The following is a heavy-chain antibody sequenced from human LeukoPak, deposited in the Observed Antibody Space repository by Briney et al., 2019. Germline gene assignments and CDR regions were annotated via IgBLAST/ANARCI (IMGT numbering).Heavy chain of an antibody. Sequence: KPSETLSLTCTVSGGSISSSSYYWGWIRQPPEKGLEWIGSVYYSGSTYYSPSLKSRVTISVDTSKNQFSLKLSSVTAADTAVYYCARGSLILWFGTSPHNWFDPWGQGTLVTVSS. J-gene: IGHJ5*02. D-gene: IGHD3-10*01. CDR2: VYYSGST. CDR3: ARGSLILWFGTSPHNWFDP. CDR1: GGSISSSSYY. V-gene: IGHV4-39*07.